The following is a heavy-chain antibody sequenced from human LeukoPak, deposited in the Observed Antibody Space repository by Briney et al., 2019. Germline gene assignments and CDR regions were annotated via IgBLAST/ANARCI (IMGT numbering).Heavy chain of an antibody. D-gene: IGHD5-12*01. CDR2: IIPIFGTA. V-gene: IGHV1-69*13. CDR1: GYTFTGYY. Sequence: ASVKVSCKASGYTFTGYYMHWVRQAPGQGLEWLGGIIPIFGTANYAQKFQGRVTITADESTSTAYMELSSLRSEDTAVYYCARDSSRGYSGYESDYWGQGTLVTVSS. J-gene: IGHJ4*02. CDR3: ARDSSRGYSGYESDY.